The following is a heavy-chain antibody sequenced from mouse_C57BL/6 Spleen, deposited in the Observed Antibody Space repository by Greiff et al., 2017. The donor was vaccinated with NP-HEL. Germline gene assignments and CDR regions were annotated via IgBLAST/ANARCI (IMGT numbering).Heavy chain of an antibody. D-gene: IGHD2-4*01. J-gene: IGHJ4*01. V-gene: IGHV2-6-1*01. Sequence: VHLVESGPGLVAPSQSLSITCTVSGFSLTSYGVHWVRQPPGKGLEWLVVIWSDGSTTYNSALKSRLSISKDNSKSQAFLKMNSLQTDDTAMYYGDRQLYEYEWDYAMDYWGQGTSVTVSS. CDR2: IWSDGST. CDR1: GFSLTSYG. CDR3: DRQLYEYEWDYAMDY.